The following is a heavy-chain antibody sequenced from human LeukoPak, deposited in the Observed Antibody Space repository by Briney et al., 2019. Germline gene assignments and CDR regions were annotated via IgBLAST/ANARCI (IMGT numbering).Heavy chain of an antibody. J-gene: IGHJ4*02. CDR3: ARATGRNGHFDY. D-gene: IGHD2-8*01. V-gene: IGHV1-3*01. Sequence: ASVKVSCKASGYTFTSYAMHWVRQAPGQRLEWMGWINAGNGNTKYSQKFQGRVTITRDTSASTAYMELSSLRSEDTAVYYCARATGRNGHFDYWGQGALVTVSS. CDR1: GYTFTSYA. CDR2: INAGNGNT.